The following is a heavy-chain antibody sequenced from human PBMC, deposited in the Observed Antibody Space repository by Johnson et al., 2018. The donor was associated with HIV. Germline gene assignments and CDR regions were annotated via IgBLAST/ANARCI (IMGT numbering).Heavy chain of an antibody. CDR1: GFTFSSYG. Sequence: QVQLVESGGGLVQPGRSLRLSCAASGFTFSSYGMHWVRQAPAKGLEWVAVISYDGSNKYYADSVKGRFTISRDNSKNTLYLQMNSLRAEDTAVYYCAKEDYYGSGSYDAFDIWGQGTMVTVSS. CDR2: ISYDGSNK. D-gene: IGHD3-10*01. J-gene: IGHJ3*02. CDR3: AKEDYYGSGSYDAFDI. V-gene: IGHV3-30*18.